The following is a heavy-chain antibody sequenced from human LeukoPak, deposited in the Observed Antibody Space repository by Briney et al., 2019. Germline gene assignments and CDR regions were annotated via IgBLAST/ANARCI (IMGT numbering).Heavy chain of an antibody. D-gene: IGHD7-27*01. J-gene: IGHJ4*02. CDR3: ARTGDGIY. CDR1: GFTFSSYG. Sequence: QPGGSLRLSCAASGFTFSSYGMHWVRQAPGKGLEWVAVISYDGSNKYYADSVKGRFTISRDNSKNTLYLQMNSLRAEDTAVYYCARTGDGIYWGQGTLVTVSS. V-gene: IGHV3-30*03. CDR2: ISYDGSNK.